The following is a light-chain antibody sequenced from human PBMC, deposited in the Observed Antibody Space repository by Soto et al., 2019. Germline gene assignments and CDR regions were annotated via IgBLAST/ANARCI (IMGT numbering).Light chain of an antibody. CDR1: QSVGSTY. Sequence: ILLTPFPVTLSFFPRARATLSCKASQSVGSTYLAWYQQKPGQAPRLLIYGASSRATGIPDRFSGGGSGTDFTLTISRLEPGDFAVYFCQQDGGRLIKFGQGTRLEIK. CDR2: GAS. J-gene: IGKJ5*01. CDR3: QQDGGRLIK. V-gene: IGKV3-20*01.